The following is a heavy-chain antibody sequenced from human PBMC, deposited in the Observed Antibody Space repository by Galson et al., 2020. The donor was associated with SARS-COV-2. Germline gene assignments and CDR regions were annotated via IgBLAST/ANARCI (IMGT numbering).Heavy chain of an antibody. V-gene: IGHV3-9*01. D-gene: IGHD3-10*01. CDR2: ISWNSARI. Sequence: GGSLRPSCVRSGFTLEDYAMHCVRPVPGNGLEWVAGISWNSARIDYMNSVKGRFTVSRGNAKHALYLQMNSLRTEDTALYCCVKDRGALLWLGGMSGYQDGMDVWGQGTTVTVSS. J-gene: IGHJ6*02. CDR1: GFTLEDYA. CDR3: VKDRGALLWLGGMSGYQDGMDV.